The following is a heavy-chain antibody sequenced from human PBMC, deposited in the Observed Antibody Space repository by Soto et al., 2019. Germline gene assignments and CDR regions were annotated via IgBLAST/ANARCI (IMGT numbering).Heavy chain of an antibody. J-gene: IGHJ6*02. Sequence: GGSLRLSCAASGFIFSNYEMKWVRQAPGKGLEWVSYISGSGSSTYYADSVKGRFTISRDNTKSSLFLHMNSLTAEDTAIYYCARGRIAARYGMDVWGQGTTVTVSS. CDR1: GFIFSNYE. V-gene: IGHV3-48*03. D-gene: IGHD6-6*01. CDR3: ARGRIAARYGMDV. CDR2: ISGSGSST.